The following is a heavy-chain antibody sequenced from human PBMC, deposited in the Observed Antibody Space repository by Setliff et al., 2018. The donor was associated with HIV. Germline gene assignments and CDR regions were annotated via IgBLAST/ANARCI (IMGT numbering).Heavy chain of an antibody. V-gene: IGHV3-48*03. D-gene: IGHD3-3*01. CDR1: GFTFINYE. Sequence: GSLRLSCTASGFTFINYEMNWVRQAPGKGLEWVAYISYSGSAIHYADSVKGRFTISRDNAKNSLYLQMNSLRAEDTAVYYCARVFLEWLLYRPDYVMDVWGQGTTVTV. J-gene: IGHJ6*02. CDR3: ARVFLEWLLYRPDYVMDV. CDR2: ISYSGSAI.